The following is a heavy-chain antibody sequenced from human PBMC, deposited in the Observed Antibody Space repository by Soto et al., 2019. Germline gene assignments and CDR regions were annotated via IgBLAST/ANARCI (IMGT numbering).Heavy chain of an antibody. J-gene: IGHJ6*02. V-gene: IGHV1-18*01. CDR3: ASNRLYLYYYGMDV. Sequence: ASVKVSCKASGYTFTSYGISWVRQAPGQGLEWMGWISAYNGNTNYAQKLQGRVTMTTDTSTSTAYMELRSLRSDDTAVYYCASNRLYLYYYGMDVWGQGTTVTVSS. D-gene: IGHD3-9*01. CDR1: GYTFTSYG. CDR2: ISAYNGNT.